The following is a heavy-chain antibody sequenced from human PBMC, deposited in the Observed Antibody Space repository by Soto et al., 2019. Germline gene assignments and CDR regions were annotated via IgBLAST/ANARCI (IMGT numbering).Heavy chain of an antibody. J-gene: IGHJ4*02. CDR2: IDTSGST. CDR3: ATIYSTPITTVGVY. V-gene: IGHV4-4*07. Sequence: KSSETLSLTCTVSGGSISNYYCNWIRQPAGKGLEWIGRIDTSGSTYYNPSLKSRLTISVDTSKNQFSLRLTSVTAADTAVYYCATIYSTPITTVGVYWGQGKMVTVSS. CDR1: GGSISNYY. D-gene: IGHD1-20*01.